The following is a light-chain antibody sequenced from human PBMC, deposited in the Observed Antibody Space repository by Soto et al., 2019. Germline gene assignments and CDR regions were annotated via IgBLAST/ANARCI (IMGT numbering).Light chain of an antibody. CDR3: QQFASWPLT. CDR2: GAF. CDR1: QSVSSNY. J-gene: IGKJ4*01. V-gene: IGKV3-20*01. Sequence: EIVLTQSPGTLSFSPGERATFSCRASQSVSSNYLAWYQQKPGQAPRLLIYGAFKRATGIPDRFSGGGSGTDFTLTITRLEPEDFAVYYCQQFASWPLTFGGGSKVDIK.